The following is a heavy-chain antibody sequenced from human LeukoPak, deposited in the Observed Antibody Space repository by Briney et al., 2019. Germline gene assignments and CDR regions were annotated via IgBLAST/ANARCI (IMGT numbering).Heavy chain of an antibody. CDR1: GFTFSTYW. CDR2: INSDGSTT. CDR3: VRGERGGFDP. V-gene: IGHV3-74*01. J-gene: IGHJ5*02. D-gene: IGHD5-24*01. Sequence: PGRSLRLSCAASGFTFSTYWMHWVRQAPGKGLLWVSRINSDGSTTGYADSVKGRFTISRDNAKNTLYLQMNSLRADDTAVYYCVRGERGGFDPWGQGTLVTVSS.